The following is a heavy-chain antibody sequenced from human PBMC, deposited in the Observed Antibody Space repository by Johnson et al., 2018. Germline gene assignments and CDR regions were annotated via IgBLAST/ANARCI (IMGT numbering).Heavy chain of an antibody. Sequence: QVQLVQSGGGVVQXGRSLTLSCTASGFIFSTFAMHWVRQAPGKGLEWMAVLSYDGGNKYYADSVKGRFTITRDNVKNTLYLQMDSLRTEDTAVYYCARDFLGVAGSAFDIWGQGTLVTVSS. J-gene: IGHJ3*02. V-gene: IGHV3-30-3*01. CDR1: GFIFSTFA. CDR3: ARDFLGVAGSAFDI. D-gene: IGHD6-19*01. CDR2: LSYDGGNK.